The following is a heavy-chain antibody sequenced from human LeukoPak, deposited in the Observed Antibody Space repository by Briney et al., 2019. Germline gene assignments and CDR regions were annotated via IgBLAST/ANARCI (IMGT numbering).Heavy chain of an antibody. D-gene: IGHD3-3*01. CDR2: ISYDGSNK. CDR1: GFTFSSYA. V-gene: IGHV3-30-3*01. CDR3: ARPADVLRFLEWLPIDY. J-gene: IGHJ4*02. Sequence: PGRSLRLSCAASGFTFSSYAMHWVRQAPGKGLEWVAVISYDGSNKYYADSVKGRLTISRDNSKNTLYLQMNSLRAEDTAVYYCARPADVLRFLEWLPIDYWGQGTLVTVSS.